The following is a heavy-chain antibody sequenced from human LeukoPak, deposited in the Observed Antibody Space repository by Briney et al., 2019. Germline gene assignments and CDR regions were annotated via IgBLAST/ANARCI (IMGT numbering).Heavy chain of an antibody. V-gene: IGHV1-18*01. J-gene: IGHJ5*02. Sequence: GASVKVSCKASGYTFTSYGISWVGQAPGQGLEWMGWISAYNGNTNYAQKLQGRVTMTTDTSTSTAYMELRSLRSDDTAVYYCARDPTTVTSANWFDPWGQGTLVTVSS. CDR3: ARDPTTVTSANWFDP. D-gene: IGHD4-17*01. CDR2: ISAYNGNT. CDR1: GYTFTSYG.